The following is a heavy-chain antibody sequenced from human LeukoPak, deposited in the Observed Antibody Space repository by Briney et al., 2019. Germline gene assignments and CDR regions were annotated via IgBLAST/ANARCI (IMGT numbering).Heavy chain of an antibody. J-gene: IGHJ2*01. CDR2: VQYSGFG. V-gene: IGHV4-39*07. Sequence: PSETLSLTCTVSHGSIATHSYFWGWLRQPPGKGLEFVASVQYSGFGYKSPSLRSRVAVSTDTSKNQFSLRLESVTAADTAVYFCVRGVSNDWYFNLWGSGTLVSISS. CDR3: VRGVSNDWYFNL. D-gene: IGHD3-3*01. CDR1: HGSIATHSYF.